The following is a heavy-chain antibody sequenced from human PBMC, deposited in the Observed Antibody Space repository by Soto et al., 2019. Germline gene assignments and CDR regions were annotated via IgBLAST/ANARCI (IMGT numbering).Heavy chain of an antibody. CDR1: GGSISSGGYY. CDR2: IYYSGST. Sequence: QVQLQESGPGLVKPSQTLSLTCTVSGGSISSGGYYWSWIRQHPGKGLEWIGYIYYSGSTYYNPSLKSRVTISVDTSKNQFSLKLSSETAADTAVYYCAREMATMRGGTKDLNAFDIWGQGTMVTVSS. CDR3: AREMATMRGGTKDLNAFDI. J-gene: IGHJ3*02. V-gene: IGHV4-31*03. D-gene: IGHD5-12*01.